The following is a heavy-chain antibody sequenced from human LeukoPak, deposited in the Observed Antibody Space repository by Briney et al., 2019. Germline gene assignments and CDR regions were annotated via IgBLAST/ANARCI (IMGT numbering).Heavy chain of an antibody. V-gene: IGHV4-34*01. J-gene: IGHJ6*03. CDR1: GGSFTTYY. CDR3: ARTTMVRGTYYMDV. D-gene: IGHD3-10*01. Sequence: PSETLSLTCAVYGGSFTTYYWSWIRQPPGKGLEWIGEINHSGSTNYNPSLKSRVTMSVDTSKNQFSLKLSSVTAADTAVYYCARTTMVRGTYYMDVWGKGTTVTISS. CDR2: INHSGST.